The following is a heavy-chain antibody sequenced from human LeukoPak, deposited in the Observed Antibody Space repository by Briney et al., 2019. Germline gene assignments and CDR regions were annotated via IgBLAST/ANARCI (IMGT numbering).Heavy chain of an antibody. V-gene: IGHV4-59*12. D-gene: IGHD1-1*01. Sequence: PSETLSLTCTVSGGSIGTYYWNWARQSPGKGLEWIGYIYYSVSTGYNPSLKSRVTISVDTSKNQLSLKLSSVTPADTAVYYCARAQSGTYAFDIWGQGTMVTVSS. CDR2: IYYSVST. CDR1: GGSIGTYY. J-gene: IGHJ3*02. CDR3: ARAQSGTYAFDI.